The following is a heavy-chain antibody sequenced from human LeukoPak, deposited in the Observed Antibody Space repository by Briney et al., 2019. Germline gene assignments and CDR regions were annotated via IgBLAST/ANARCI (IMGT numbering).Heavy chain of an antibody. V-gene: IGHV3-72*01. Sequence: GGSLRLSCAGSGFTFSSYSMNWVRQAPGKGLEWVGRTRDKANSYTTEYAASVKGRFTISRDDSKNSLYLQMNSLKTEDTAVYYCARNKGYSSSWTPFDYWGQGTLVTVSS. D-gene: IGHD6-13*01. J-gene: IGHJ4*02. CDR3: ARNKGYSSSWTPFDY. CDR2: TRDKANSYTT. CDR1: GFTFSSYS.